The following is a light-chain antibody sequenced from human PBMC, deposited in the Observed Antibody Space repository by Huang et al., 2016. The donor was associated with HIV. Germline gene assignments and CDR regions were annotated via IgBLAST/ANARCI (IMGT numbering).Light chain of an antibody. CDR3: QQYDNWPPT. J-gene: IGKJ1*01. CDR1: QSVSSN. Sequence: EIVMTQSPATLSVSPGERATLSCGASQSVSSNLAWYQQKPGQTPRLLIFGTSTRATGVPARFSGSGSGTDFTLTINSLQSEDFAVYYCQQYDNWPPTFGQGTKVEI. CDR2: GTS. V-gene: IGKV3-15*01.